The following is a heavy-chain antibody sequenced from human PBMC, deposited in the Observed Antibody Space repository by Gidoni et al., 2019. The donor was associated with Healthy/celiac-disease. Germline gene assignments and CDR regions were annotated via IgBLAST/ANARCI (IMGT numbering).Heavy chain of an antibody. Sequence: EVQLVESGGGLVQPGRSLRISCAASGFTFDDYAMHWVRQAPGKGLEWVSGISWNSGSIGYADSVKGRFTISRDNAKNSLYLQMNSLRAEDTALYYCAKDGCSGGSCYSVYYYGMDVWGQGTTVTVSS. J-gene: IGHJ6*02. CDR1: GFTFDDYA. CDR2: ISWNSGSI. V-gene: IGHV3-9*01. D-gene: IGHD2-15*01. CDR3: AKDGCSGGSCYSVYYYGMDV.